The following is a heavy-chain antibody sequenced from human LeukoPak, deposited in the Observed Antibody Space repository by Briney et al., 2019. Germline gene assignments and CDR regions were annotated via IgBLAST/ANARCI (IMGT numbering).Heavy chain of an antibody. V-gene: IGHV3-7*01. CDR2: IKQDGSEK. Sequence: GGSLRLSCAASGFTFRTSGMNWVRQAPGKGLEWVASIKQDGSEKYYVDSVKGRFTISRDNAKNSLYLQMNSLRAEDTAMYYCARDSPSVYYRLGAFDIWGLGTMVSVSS. CDR3: ARDSPSVYYRLGAFDI. CDR1: GFTFRTSG. J-gene: IGHJ3*02. D-gene: IGHD3-22*01.